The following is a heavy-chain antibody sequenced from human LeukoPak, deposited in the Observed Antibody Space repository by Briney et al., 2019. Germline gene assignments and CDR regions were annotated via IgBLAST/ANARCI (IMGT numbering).Heavy chain of an antibody. Sequence: PSETLSLTCTVSVGSISSGGYYWSWIRHHPGKGLGWIGYIYYSGSTYYNPPLRSRVTISVDTSKSQFSLKLSSVTAADTAVYYCARAKPDGYINYWGQGTLVTVSS. CDR1: VGSISSGGYY. V-gene: IGHV4-31*03. CDR3: ARAKPDGYINY. CDR2: IYYSGST. D-gene: IGHD1-14*01. J-gene: IGHJ4*02.